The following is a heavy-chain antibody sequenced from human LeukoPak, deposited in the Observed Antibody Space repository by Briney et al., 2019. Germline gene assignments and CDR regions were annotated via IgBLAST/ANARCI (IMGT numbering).Heavy chain of an antibody. Sequence: GESLQISCKDSGYSFTRYYIGWVRQMPGKALEWMGIIYPGDSDTRYSPSFQRQVTISADKYISTAYLQWSSLKASDTAMYYCARYRYFSGGNCYGPDYWGQGTLVTVSS. D-gene: IGHD2-15*01. V-gene: IGHV5-51*01. CDR2: IYPGDSDT. CDR3: ARYRYFSGGNCYGPDY. CDR1: GYSFTRYY. J-gene: IGHJ4*02.